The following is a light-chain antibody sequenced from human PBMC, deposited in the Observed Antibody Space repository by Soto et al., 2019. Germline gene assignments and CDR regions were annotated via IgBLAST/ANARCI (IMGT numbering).Light chain of an antibody. J-gene: IGKJ4*01. V-gene: IGKV1-9*01. CDR1: QGIIIS. Sequence: IQLTHAPSFLSASVGYRVTITFLSSQGIIISLAWYQQRPGKAPKLLTYAASTLQSGVPSRFSGSGSGTEFILTISSLQPEDFATYYCQQLDSYPLTFGGGTKVDIK. CDR2: AAS. CDR3: QQLDSYPLT.